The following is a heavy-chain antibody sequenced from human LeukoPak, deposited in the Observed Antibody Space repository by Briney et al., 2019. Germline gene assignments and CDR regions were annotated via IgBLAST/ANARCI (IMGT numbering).Heavy chain of an antibody. Sequence: ASVKVSCTASGDILNSYHIHWVRQAPGQGLEWMGIIKHSGGSTTYAQRFQGRLTMTRDTSTGTVNMELSSLTSEDTAVYYCARDFSWSVDYWGQGALVTVSS. CDR2: IKHSGGST. J-gene: IGHJ4*02. CDR1: GDILNSYH. D-gene: IGHD6-13*01. CDR3: ARDFSWSVDY. V-gene: IGHV1-46*02.